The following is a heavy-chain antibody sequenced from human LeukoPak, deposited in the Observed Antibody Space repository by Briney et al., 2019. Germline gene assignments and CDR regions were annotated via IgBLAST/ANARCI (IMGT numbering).Heavy chain of an antibody. CDR3: ARGIGYDFWSGYYNY. Sequence: SETLSLTCAVYGGSFSGYYWSWIRQPPGKGLEWIGEINHSGSTNYNPSLKSRVTISVDTSKNQFSLKLSSVTAADTAVYCWARGIGYDFWSGYYNYWGQGTLVTVSS. J-gene: IGHJ4*02. D-gene: IGHD3-3*01. CDR2: INHSGST. CDR1: GGSFSGYY. V-gene: IGHV4-34*01.